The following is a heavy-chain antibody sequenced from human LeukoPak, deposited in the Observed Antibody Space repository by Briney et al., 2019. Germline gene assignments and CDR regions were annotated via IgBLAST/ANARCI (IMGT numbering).Heavy chain of an antibody. CDR3: ARTNVYYYDSSDYYPYFDY. D-gene: IGHD3-22*01. Sequence: ASVKVSCKASGYTFTNYGINWVRQAPGQGLEWMGWISAYNGNTNYAQKLQGRVTMTTDTSTSTAYMELRSLRSDDTAVYYCARTNVYYYDSSDYYPYFDYWGQGTLVTVSS. CDR1: GYTFTNYG. CDR2: ISAYNGNT. J-gene: IGHJ4*02. V-gene: IGHV1-18*01.